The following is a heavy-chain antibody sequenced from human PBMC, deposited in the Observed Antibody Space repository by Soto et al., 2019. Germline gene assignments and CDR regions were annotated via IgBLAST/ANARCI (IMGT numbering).Heavy chain of an antibody. J-gene: IGHJ6*02. CDR3: ARDPYYYDILTGYCPDYYYYYGMDV. V-gene: IGHV3-30*03. Sequence: LRLSCSASGYTFSVYGMHWVRHAPVKGLEWVAVISYDGSNKYYADSVKGRFTISRDNSKNTLYLQMNSLRAEDTAVYYCARDPYYYDILTGYCPDYYYYYGMDVWGQGTTVTVSS. CDR1: GYTFSVYG. CDR2: ISYDGSNK. D-gene: IGHD3-9*01.